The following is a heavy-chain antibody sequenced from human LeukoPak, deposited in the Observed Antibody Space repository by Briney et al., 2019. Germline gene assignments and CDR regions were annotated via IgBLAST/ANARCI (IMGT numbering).Heavy chain of an antibody. Sequence: GRSLRLSCAASGFTFSSYAMHWVRQAPGKGLEWVAFISYDGSNKYYADSVKGRFTISRDNSKNTLYLQMNGLKAEDTAVYYCARAVVPAAIGANFDYWGQGTLVTVSS. CDR2: ISYDGSNK. CDR1: GFTFSSYA. J-gene: IGHJ4*02. D-gene: IGHD2-2*02. V-gene: IGHV3-30-3*01. CDR3: ARAVVPAAIGANFDY.